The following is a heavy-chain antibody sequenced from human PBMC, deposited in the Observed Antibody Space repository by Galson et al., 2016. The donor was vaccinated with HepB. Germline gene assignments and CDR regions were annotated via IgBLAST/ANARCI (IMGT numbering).Heavy chain of an antibody. CDR1: GYSFTSHG. CDR2: ISPYNHKT. J-gene: IGHJ4*02. CDR3: ARSPPGRGYYFDY. D-gene: IGHD2-21*01. V-gene: IGHV1-18*04. Sequence: SVKVSCKASGYSFTSHGVSWVRQAPGQGLEWLAWISPYNHKTNYTEKWKDRVTVTTDTSTTTIFVELRNLKPEDTAIYFCARSPPGRGYYFDYWGQGTLLTVSS.